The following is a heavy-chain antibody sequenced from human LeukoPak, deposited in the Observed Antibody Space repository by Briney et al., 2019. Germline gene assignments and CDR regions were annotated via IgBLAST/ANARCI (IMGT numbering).Heavy chain of an antibody. CDR3: ARRGVNWFDL. V-gene: IGHV5-51*01. J-gene: IGHJ5*02. Sequence: GESLKISCKGSGYSFTNYWLGWVRQMPGKGLEWMGIFYPGDSNTRYNPSFQGQVTFSADKSVNTAYLQWSSLKASDTAIYYCARRGVNWFDLWGQGTLVTVSS. D-gene: IGHD3-10*01. CDR1: GYSFTNYW. CDR2: FYPGDSNT.